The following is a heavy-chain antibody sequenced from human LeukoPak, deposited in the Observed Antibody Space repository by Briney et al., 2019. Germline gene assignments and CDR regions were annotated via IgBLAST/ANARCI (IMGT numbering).Heavy chain of an antibody. J-gene: IGHJ4*02. CDR1: GGSINSKSYH. Sequence: SETLSLTCTVSGGSINSKSYHWGWIRQPPGKGLEWIGTISYSGRTYYNPPLQSRVTISEDSSKNQFSLRLTSVTAADTAVYYCARNVGSSSRALGDWGQGTLVTVSS. D-gene: IGHD6-13*01. V-gene: IGHV4-39*01. CDR3: ARNVGSSSRALGD. CDR2: ISYSGRT.